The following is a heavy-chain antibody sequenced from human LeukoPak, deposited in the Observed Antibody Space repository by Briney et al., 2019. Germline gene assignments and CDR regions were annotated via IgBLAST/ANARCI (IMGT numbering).Heavy chain of an antibody. CDR3: ARDEYSSGPRLYNWFDP. CDR1: GGTFSSYA. V-gene: IGHV1-69*05. J-gene: IGHJ5*02. Sequence: SVKVSCKASGGTFSSYAISWVRQAPGQGLEWMGGIIPIFGTANYAQKFQGRVTITTDESTSTAYMELSSLRSEDTAVYYCARDEYSSGPRLYNWFDPWGQGTLVTVSS. CDR2: IIPIFGTA. D-gene: IGHD6-19*01.